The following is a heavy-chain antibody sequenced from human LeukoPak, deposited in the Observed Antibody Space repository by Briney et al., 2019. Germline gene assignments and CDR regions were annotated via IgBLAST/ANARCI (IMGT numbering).Heavy chain of an antibody. V-gene: IGHV4-38-2*02. CDR1: GYSISSGYY. CDR2: IYHSGST. D-gene: IGHD3-22*01. J-gene: IGHJ5*02. CDR3: ARVGPPDYYDSSGYRTA. Sequence: SETLSLTCTVSGYSISSGYYWGWIRQPPGKGLEWIGSIYHSGSTYYNPSLKSRVTISVDTSKNQFSLRLSSVTAADTAVYYCARVGPPDYYDSSGYRTAWGQGTLVTVSS.